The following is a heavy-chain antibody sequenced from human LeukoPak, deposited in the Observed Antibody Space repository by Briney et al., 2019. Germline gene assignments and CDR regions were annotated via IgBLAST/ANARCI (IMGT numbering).Heavy chain of an antibody. D-gene: IGHD2-8*01. J-gene: IGHJ4*02. CDR1: GFPFSSYT. CDR2: ISTSSSFI. V-gene: IGHV3-21*01. CDR3: ARQKYQRGPDVSYFDY. Sequence: PGRSLRLSCSASGFPFSSYTMNWVRHTPGKGLEWVASISTSSSFIKYSALLRGRFTISRDNAKNSLFLQMNSLRAEDTAVYYCARQKYQRGPDVSYFDYWGQGTRVTVSS.